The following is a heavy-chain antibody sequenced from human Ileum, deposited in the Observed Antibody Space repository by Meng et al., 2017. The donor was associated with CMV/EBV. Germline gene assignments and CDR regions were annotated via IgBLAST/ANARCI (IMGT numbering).Heavy chain of an antibody. D-gene: IGHD3-10*01. J-gene: IGHJ4*02. CDR3: ARSSGSGSFSY. CDR1: GGSINNSPYF. Sequence: QVELEGSGPGLVGPSGTLSLTCTVSGGSINNSPYFWGWIRQPPGKGLEWIGSIYYSGTTSYNPSLKSRITISVDTSKNQFSLKLTSVTAADTAVYYCARSSGSGSFSYWGQGTLVTVSS. V-gene: IGHV4-39*07. CDR2: IYYSGTT.